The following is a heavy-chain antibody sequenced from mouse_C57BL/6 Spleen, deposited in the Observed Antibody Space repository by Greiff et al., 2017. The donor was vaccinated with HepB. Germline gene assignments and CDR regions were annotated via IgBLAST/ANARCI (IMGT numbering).Heavy chain of an antibody. CDR3: ATTVGAPNWYFDV. V-gene: IGHV1-80*01. CDR2: IYPGDGDT. CDR1: GYAFSSYW. D-gene: IGHD1-1*01. J-gene: IGHJ1*03. Sequence: QVQLQQSGAELVKPGASVKISCKASGYAFSSYWMNWVKQRPGKGLEWIGQIYPGDGDTNYNGKFKGKATLTADKSSSTAYMQLSSLTSEDSAVYFCATTVGAPNWYFDVWGTGTTVTVSS.